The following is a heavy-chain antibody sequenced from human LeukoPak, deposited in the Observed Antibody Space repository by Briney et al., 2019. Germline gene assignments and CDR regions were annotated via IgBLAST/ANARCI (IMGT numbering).Heavy chain of an antibody. CDR1: GGSISSYY. D-gene: IGHD2-15*01. V-gene: IGHV4-4*07. J-gene: IGHJ4*02. CDR2: IYTSGST. CDR3: ARELIKTQDIVVRMFDY. Sequence: PSETLSLTCTVSGGSISSYYWSWIRQPAGKGLEWIGRIYTSGSTNYNPSLKSRVTMSVDTSKNQFSLKLSSVTAADTAVYYCARELIKTQDIVVRMFDYWGQGTLVTVSS.